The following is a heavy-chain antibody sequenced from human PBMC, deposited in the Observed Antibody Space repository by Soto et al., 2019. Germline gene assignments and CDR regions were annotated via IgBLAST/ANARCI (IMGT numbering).Heavy chain of an antibody. D-gene: IGHD3-10*01. J-gene: IGHJ5*02. CDR2: ISAYNGNT. Sequence: ASVKVSCKASGYTFTSYGISWVRQAPGQGLEWMGWISAYNGNTNYAQKLQGRVTMTTDTSTSTAYMELRSLRSEDTAVYYCATVLTYYYGSGSSGWFDPWGQGTLVTVSS. CDR3: ATVLTYYYGSGSSGWFDP. V-gene: IGHV1-18*01. CDR1: GYTFTSYG.